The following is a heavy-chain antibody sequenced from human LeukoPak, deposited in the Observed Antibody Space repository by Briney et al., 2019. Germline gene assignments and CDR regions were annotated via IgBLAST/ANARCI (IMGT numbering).Heavy chain of an antibody. D-gene: IGHD2-15*01. J-gene: IGHJ5*02. CDR3: ARILGYCSGGSCLYWFDP. CDR1: GYSISSGYY. CDR2: IYHSGST. V-gene: IGHV4-38-2*02. Sequence: SETLSLTCTVSGYSISSGYYWGWIRQPPGKGLEWIGSIYHSGSTYYNPSLKSRVTISVDTSKNQFSLKLSSVTAADTAVYYCARILGYCSGGSCLYWFDPWGQGTLVTVSS.